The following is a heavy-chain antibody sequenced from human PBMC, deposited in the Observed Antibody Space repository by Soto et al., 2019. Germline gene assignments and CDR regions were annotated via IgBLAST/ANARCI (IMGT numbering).Heavy chain of an antibody. J-gene: IGHJ6*02. Sequence: ASVKVSCKASGYTFTSYGISWVRQAPGQGLEWMGWISAYNGNTNYAQKLQGRVTMTTDTSTSTAYMELRSLRSDDTAVYYCARESIVVVPASDDYYYGMGVWGQGTTVTVSS. V-gene: IGHV1-18*01. CDR3: ARESIVVVPASDDYYYGMGV. D-gene: IGHD2-2*01. CDR2: ISAYNGNT. CDR1: GYTFTSYG.